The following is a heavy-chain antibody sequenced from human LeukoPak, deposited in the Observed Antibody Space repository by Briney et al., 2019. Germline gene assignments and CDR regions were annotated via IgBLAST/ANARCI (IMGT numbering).Heavy chain of an antibody. CDR2: IYSGGST. V-gene: IGHV3-53*01. CDR1: GFTFSSYW. D-gene: IGHD6-13*01. CDR3: ARGPAIAAAH. Sequence: PGGSLRLSCAASGFTFSSYWMHWVRQAPGKGLEWVSVIYSGGSTYYADSVKGRFTISRDNSKNTLYLQMNSLRAEDTAVYYCARGPAIAAAHWGQGTLVTVSS. J-gene: IGHJ4*02.